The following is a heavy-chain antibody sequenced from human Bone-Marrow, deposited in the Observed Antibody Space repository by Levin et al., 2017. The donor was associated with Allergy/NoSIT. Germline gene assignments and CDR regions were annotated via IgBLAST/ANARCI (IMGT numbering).Heavy chain of an antibody. D-gene: IGHD1-26*01. CDR2: IKSKTDGGTT. J-gene: IGHJ4*02. CDR1: GFTFIDAW. CDR3: SISMEAATWKY. V-gene: IGHV3-15*01. Sequence: PGGSLRLSCAASGFTFIDAWMTWVRQAPGRGLEWIGRIKSKTDGGTTDYAAPVKGRFTISRDDSKNTVYLQMNSLKTEDTAVYYCSISMEAATWKYWGQGILVTVSS.